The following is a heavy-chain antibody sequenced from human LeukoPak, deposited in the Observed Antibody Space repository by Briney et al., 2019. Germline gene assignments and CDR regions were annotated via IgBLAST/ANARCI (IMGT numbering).Heavy chain of an antibody. V-gene: IGHV3-23*01. J-gene: IGHJ4*02. D-gene: IGHD3-3*01. CDR3: XXSKRTYYDPFDY. CDR2: ISGSGGST. Sequence: GGSLRLSCAASGFTFSSYAMSWVSQAPGKGLEWVSAISGSGGSTYYADSVKGRFTISRGNSKNTLYLQMNSLRAEDTAVYYXXXSKRTYYDPFDYWGQGTLVTVSS. CDR1: GFTFSSYA.